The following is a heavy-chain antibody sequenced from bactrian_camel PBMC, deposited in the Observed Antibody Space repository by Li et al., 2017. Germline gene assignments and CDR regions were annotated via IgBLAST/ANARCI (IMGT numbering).Heavy chain of an antibody. CDR2: VYARGVRY. J-gene: IGHJ6*01. Sequence: HVQLVESGGGSVQTGGSLRLSCAASGVTYASSHDVNCMGWFRQAPGKEREGVAAVYARGVRYFYADSVQGRFTVSRDNPKNTLYLEMSDLKPEDTAVYHCATQRSAVKHCSSAYWGRALLSDFGYRGQGTQVTVS. V-gene: IGHV3S1*01. D-gene: IGHD1*01. CDR1: GVTYASSHDVNC. CDR3: ATQRSAVKHCSSAYWGRALLSDFGY.